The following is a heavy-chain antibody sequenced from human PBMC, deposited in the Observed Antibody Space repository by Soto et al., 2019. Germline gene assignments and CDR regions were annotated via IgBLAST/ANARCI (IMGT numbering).Heavy chain of an antibody. CDR1: GFTFSGYS. Sequence: GGSLRLSCAGSGFTFSGYSMNWVRQAPGKGLEWVSPISSTSNNMYYADSVKGRFTMSRDNAKNSLYLQMNSLRAEDTAVYYCASRSSGWYFDYWGQGTLVTVSS. CDR3: ASRSSGWYFDY. V-gene: IGHV3-21*04. CDR2: ISSTSNNM. J-gene: IGHJ4*02. D-gene: IGHD6-19*01.